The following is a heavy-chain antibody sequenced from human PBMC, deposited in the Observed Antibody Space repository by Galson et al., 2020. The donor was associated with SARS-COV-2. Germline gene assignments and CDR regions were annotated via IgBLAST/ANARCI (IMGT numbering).Heavy chain of an antibody. CDR3: ARGVGEIPHDRSAMGPEHYYYYYLDV. CDR1: GYTFTSYD. V-gene: IGHV1-8*01. CDR2: MNSNSGNT. D-gene: IGHD3-22*01. Sequence: ASVKVSCKTSGYTFTSYDINWVRQATGQGLEWMGWMNSNSGNTGYAQKFQGRVTVTRDTSISTVYMELSSLRFEDTAVYYCARGVGEIPHDRSAMGPEHYYYYYLDVWGKGTTVTVSS. J-gene: IGHJ6*03.